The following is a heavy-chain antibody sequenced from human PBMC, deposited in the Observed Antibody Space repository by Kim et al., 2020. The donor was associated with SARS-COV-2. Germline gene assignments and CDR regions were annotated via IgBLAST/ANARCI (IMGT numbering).Heavy chain of an antibody. D-gene: IGHD6-19*01. V-gene: IGHV4-4*07. CDR2: ST. Sequence: STNATPTLTSRVTMSADTTRNQFSLKLSSVTAADTAVYYCARVDSGWYHYWGQGTLVTVSS. CDR3: ARVDSGWYHY. J-gene: IGHJ4*02.